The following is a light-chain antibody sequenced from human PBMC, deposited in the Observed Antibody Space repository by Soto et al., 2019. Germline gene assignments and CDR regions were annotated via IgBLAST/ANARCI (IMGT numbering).Light chain of an antibody. CDR3: CSYAGGGTYV. V-gene: IGLV2-23*02. CDR2: EVN. CDR1: SSDVGSYNV. J-gene: IGLJ1*01. Sequence: QSVLTQPASVSGSPGQSITISCTGSSSDVGSYNVVSWFQQHPGKAPNLIIYEVNKWPSGVSNRFSGSKSGNTASLTVSGLQAEDEADYYCCSYAGGGTYVFGTGTRSPS.